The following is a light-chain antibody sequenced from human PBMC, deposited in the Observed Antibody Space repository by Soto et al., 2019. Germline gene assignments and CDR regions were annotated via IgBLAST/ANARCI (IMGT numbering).Light chain of an antibody. CDR1: QSVFYSSNNKNY. CDR2: WAS. J-gene: IGKJ3*01. V-gene: IGKV4-1*01. CDR3: QQYYNTPLT. Sequence: DIVMTQSPDSLAVSLGERATINCKSSQSVFYSSNNKNYLAWYQQKPGQPPRLLIYWASTRESGVPDRFSGSGYGTDFTLTISSLQAEDVAVYYCQQYYNTPLTFGPGTKVDIK.